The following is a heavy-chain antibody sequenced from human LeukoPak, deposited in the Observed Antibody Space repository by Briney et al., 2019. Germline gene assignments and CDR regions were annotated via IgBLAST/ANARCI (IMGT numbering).Heavy chain of an antibody. CDR2: IRRRRNGYTT. CDR1: GFTFSDYI. Sequence: GGSLRLSCAASGFTFSDYIMDWVRQAPGKGLEWVGRIRRRRNGYTTEFAASVKGRFTISRADSENSLYLHMNNLKTEDTAVYYCARDPCYYDSSGYHFDYWGQGTLVTVSS. J-gene: IGHJ4*02. D-gene: IGHD3-22*01. CDR3: ARDPCYYDSSGYHFDY. V-gene: IGHV3-72*01.